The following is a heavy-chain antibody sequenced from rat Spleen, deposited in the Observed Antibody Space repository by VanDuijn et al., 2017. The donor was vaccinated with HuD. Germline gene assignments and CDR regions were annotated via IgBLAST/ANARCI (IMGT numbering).Heavy chain of an antibody. V-gene: IGHV5S13*01. CDR3: ARRGTTTTYWYFDF. CDR2: ISTGGGNT. Sequence: EVQLVESGGGLVQPGRSLKLSCAASGFTFSNYDMAWVRQAPTKGLEWIASISTGGGNTYYRDSVKGRFTISRDNAKNTQYLQMDSLRSEDTATYYCARRGTTTTYWYFDFWGPGTMVTVSS. CDR1: GFTFSNYD. D-gene: IGHD1-10*01. J-gene: IGHJ1*01.